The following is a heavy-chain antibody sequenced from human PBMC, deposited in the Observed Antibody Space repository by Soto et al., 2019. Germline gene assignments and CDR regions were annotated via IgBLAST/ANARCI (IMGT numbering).Heavy chain of an antibody. Sequence: GESLKISCAASGFTFSSYGMHWVRQAPVKGLEWVAVISYDGSNKYYADSVKGRFTISRGNSKNTLYLQMNSLRAEDTAVYYCAKAGGGGVTGDYYYYYGMDVWGQGTTVTVSS. J-gene: IGHJ6*02. CDR2: ISYDGSNK. D-gene: IGHD2-21*02. CDR3: AKAGGGGVTGDYYYYYGMDV. CDR1: GFTFSSYG. V-gene: IGHV3-30*18.